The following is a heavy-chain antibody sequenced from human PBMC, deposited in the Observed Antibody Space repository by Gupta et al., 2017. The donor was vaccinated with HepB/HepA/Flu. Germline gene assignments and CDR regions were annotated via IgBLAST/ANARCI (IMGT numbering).Heavy chain of an antibody. CDR3: ARDGTGYSGSYSAYYYYYMDV. V-gene: IGHV1-69*01. D-gene: IGHD1-26*01. Sequence: QVQLVQSGAEVKKPGSSVKVSCKASGGTFSSYAISWVRQAPGQGLEWMGGIIPIFGTANYAQKFQGRVTITADESTSTAYMELSSLRSEDTAVYYCARDGTGYSGSYSAYYYYYMDVWGKGTTVTVSS. CDR1: GGTFSSYA. J-gene: IGHJ6*03. CDR2: IIPIFGTA.